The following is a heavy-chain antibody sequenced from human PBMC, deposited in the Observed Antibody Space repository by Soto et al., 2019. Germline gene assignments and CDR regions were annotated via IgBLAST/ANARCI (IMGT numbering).Heavy chain of an antibody. CDR3: VAAAYLFDY. Sequence: EVQLVESGGGLVQPGRSLRLSCAASGFTFDDYAMHWVRQAPGKGLEWVSGISWNSGSIGYADSVKGQFTISRDNAKNSLYLQMNRLRAEDTALYYCVAAAYLFDYWGQGTLVTVSS. CDR1: GFTFDDYA. CDR2: ISWNSGSI. V-gene: IGHV3-9*01. D-gene: IGHD6-13*01. J-gene: IGHJ4*02.